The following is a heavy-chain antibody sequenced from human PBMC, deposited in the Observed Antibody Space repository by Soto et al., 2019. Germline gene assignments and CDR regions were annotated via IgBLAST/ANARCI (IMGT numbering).Heavy chain of an antibody. CDR3: ARHPRGVMEDWFDP. V-gene: IGHV1-18*01. CDR1: GYTFTSYG. D-gene: IGHD3-10*01. J-gene: IGHJ5*02. Sequence: VASVKVSCKASGYTFTSYGISWVRQAPGQGLEWMGWISAYNGNTNYAQKLQGRVTMTTDTSTSTAYMELRSLRSDDTAVYYCARHPRGVMEDWFDPWGQGTLVTVS. CDR2: ISAYNGNT.